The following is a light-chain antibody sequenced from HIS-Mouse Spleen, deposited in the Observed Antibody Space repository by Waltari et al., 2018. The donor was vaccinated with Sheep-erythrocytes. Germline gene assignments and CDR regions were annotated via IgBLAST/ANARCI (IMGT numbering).Light chain of an antibody. CDR1: QGISSY. CDR3: QQLNSYPHT. J-gene: IGKJ2*01. CDR2: AAS. Sequence: DIQLTQSPSFLSASVGDRVPITCRASQGISSYLAWYQQKPGTAPKLLIYAASTLQSGVPSRFSGSGSGTEFTLTISSLQPEDFATYYCQQLNSYPHTFGQGTKLEIK. V-gene: IGKV1-9*01.